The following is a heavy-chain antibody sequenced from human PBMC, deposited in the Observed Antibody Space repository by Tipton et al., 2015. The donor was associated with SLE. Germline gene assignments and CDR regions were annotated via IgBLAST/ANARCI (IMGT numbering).Heavy chain of an antibody. CDR3: ARVDVGYASISGNYAWTLDP. J-gene: IGHJ2*01. D-gene: IGHD3-10*01. V-gene: IGHV3-7*01. CDR2: IKEDGVEQ. Sequence: SLRLSCVGSGFNFTKYRMSWIRQAPGKGLQWVAHIKEDGVEQFYADSVKGRLTISRDNAKSSLFLQLNSLRVDDTAIYYCARVDVGYASISGNYAWTLDPWGRGTLVTVSS. CDR1: GFNFTKYR.